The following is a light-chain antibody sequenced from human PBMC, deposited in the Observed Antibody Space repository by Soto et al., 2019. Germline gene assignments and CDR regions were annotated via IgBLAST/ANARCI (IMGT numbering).Light chain of an antibody. J-gene: IGKJ4*01. CDR1: QSIGSN. CDR2: DAS. CDR3: QQRSNWPPLT. Sequence: EIVLTRSPATLSLFPGERATLSCRASQSIGSNLAWLQQKPGQAPRLLIYDASNRATGTPARFSGSGSGTDFTLTISSLEPEDFAVYYCQQRSNWPPLTFGGGTKVEIK. V-gene: IGKV3-11*01.